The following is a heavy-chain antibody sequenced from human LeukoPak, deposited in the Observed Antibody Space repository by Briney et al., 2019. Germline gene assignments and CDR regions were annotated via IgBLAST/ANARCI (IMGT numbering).Heavy chain of an antibody. CDR3: ATSGSYRIIDY. Sequence: ASVKVSSKASGYTFTGYTMHWVRAAPGQGLEWMGWINPNSGATNYAQKFQGRVTMTRDTSISTAYMELSRLRSDDTAVYYCATSGSYRIIDYWGQGTLVTVSS. D-gene: IGHD1-26*01. V-gene: IGHV1-2*02. J-gene: IGHJ4*02. CDR1: GYTFTGYT. CDR2: INPNSGAT.